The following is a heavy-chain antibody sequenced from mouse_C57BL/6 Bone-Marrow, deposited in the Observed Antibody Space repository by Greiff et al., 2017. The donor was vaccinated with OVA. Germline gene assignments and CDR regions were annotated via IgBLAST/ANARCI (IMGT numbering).Heavy chain of an antibody. CDR1: GYTFTSYW. D-gene: IGHD2-13*01. CDR2: IDPSDSYT. Sequence: QVQLKQPGAELVMPGASVKLSCKASGYTFTSYWMHWVKQRPGQGLEWIGEIDPSDSYTNYNQKLKGKSTLTARKTTSTDYMKLSVLTSVDSAVYYCATWSYGDEYYDALDYWGQGTSVTVSS. V-gene: IGHV1-69*01. J-gene: IGHJ4*01. CDR3: ATWSYGDEYYDALDY.